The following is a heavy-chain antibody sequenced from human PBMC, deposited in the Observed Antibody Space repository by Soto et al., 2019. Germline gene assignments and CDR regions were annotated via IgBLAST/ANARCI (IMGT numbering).Heavy chain of an antibody. Sequence: PGGSLRLSCAASGFTCSNYWMHWVRQAPGKGLEWVSSISSSSSYIYYADSVKGRFTISRDNAKNSLYLQMNSLRAEDTAVYYCARDPPRYSGSKDGTDYWGQGTLVTVSS. CDR1: GFTCSNYW. CDR3: ARDPPRYSGSKDGTDY. D-gene: IGHD6-13*01. J-gene: IGHJ4*02. CDR2: ISSSSSYI. V-gene: IGHV3-21*01.